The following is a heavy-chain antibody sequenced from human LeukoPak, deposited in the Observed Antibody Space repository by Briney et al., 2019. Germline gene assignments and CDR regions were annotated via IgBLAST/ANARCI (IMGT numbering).Heavy chain of an antibody. CDR1: GGSFSGYF. Sequence: SETLPLTCAVYGGSFSGYFWSWIRQPPGKGLEWIGEINHSGTTNYNPSLKSRVTISVDTSKNQFSLKLSSVTAADTAVYYCARDGDYSSDYYYYYMDVWGKGTTVTVSS. V-gene: IGHV4-34*01. D-gene: IGHD4-11*01. J-gene: IGHJ6*03. CDR2: INHSGTT. CDR3: ARDGDYSSDYYYYYMDV.